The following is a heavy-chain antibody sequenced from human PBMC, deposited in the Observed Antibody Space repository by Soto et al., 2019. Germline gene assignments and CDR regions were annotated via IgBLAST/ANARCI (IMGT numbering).Heavy chain of an antibody. V-gene: IGHV1-2*04. J-gene: IGHJ4*02. CDR2: INPNSGGT. CDR1: GYTFTGYY. CDR3: ARAGVAGTVDY. D-gene: IGHD6-19*01. Sequence: ASVKVSCKASGYTFTGYYMHWVQQAPGQGLEWMGWINPNSGGTNYAQKFQGWVTMTRDTSISTAYMELSRLRSDDAAVYYCARAGVAGTVDYWGQGTLVTVSS.